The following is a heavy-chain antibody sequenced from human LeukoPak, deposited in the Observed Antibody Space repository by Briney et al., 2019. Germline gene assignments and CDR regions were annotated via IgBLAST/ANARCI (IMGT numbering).Heavy chain of an antibody. V-gene: IGHV3-30-3*01. CDR3: AKDGDLYGHADY. CDR2: ISYDGSNK. Sequence: GGSLRLSCAASGFAFSSYAMHWVRQAPGKGLEWVASISYDGSNKYYADSLKGRFTISRDNSKKTLYLQMNSLRAEDSAVYYCAKDGDLYGHADYWGQGTLVTVSS. J-gene: IGHJ4*02. CDR1: GFAFSSYA. D-gene: IGHD4-17*01.